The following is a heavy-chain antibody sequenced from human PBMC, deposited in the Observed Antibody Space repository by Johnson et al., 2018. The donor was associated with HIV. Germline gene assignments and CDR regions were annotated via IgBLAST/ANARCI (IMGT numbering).Heavy chain of an antibody. J-gene: IGHJ3*02. CDR2: IKSKTAGGTT. V-gene: IGHV3-15*01. CDR3: TTEILVRAFDI. CDR1: GFTFSNAW. Sequence: VQLVESGGGLVKPGGSLRLSCAASGFTFSNAWMSWVRQAPGKGLEWVGRIKSKTAGGTTDYAAPVKGRFTITSVDSKHTLYLQMNSLKTEDTAVYYFTTEILVRAFDIWGKGTMLTVSS. D-gene: IGHD2-8*02.